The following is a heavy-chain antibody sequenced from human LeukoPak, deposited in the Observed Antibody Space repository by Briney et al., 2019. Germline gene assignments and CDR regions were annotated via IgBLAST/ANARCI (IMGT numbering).Heavy chain of an antibody. CDR3: ARAEGIVVVVAATDSWFDP. D-gene: IGHD2-15*01. J-gene: IGHJ5*02. CDR2: INPSGGST. CDR1: GYTFTSYY. V-gene: IGHV1-46*01. Sequence: RASVKVSCKASGYTFTSYYMHWVRQAPGQGLEWMGIINPSGGSTSYAQKFQGRVTMTRDTSTSTVYMELSSLRSEDTAVYYCARAEGIVVVVAATDSWFDPWGQGTLVTVSS.